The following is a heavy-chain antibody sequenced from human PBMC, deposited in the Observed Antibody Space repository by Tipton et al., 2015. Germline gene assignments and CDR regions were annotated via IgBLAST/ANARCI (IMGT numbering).Heavy chain of an antibody. V-gene: IGHV4-4*02. CDR1: GDSVSSINW. CDR2: INHGRGT. Sequence: TLSLTCTVSGDSVSSINWWTWVRQPPGKGLEWIGEINHGRGTNYNPPLKSRVTMSVDKSKNQFSLQLNSVTAADTAVYYCAREVWEYGSSGYDYWGQGTLVTVSS. D-gene: IGHD3-22*01. CDR3: AREVWEYGSSGYDY. J-gene: IGHJ4*02.